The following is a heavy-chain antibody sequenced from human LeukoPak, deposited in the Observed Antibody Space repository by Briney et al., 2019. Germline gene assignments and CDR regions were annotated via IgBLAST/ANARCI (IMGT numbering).Heavy chain of an antibody. V-gene: IGHV4-59*01. Sequence: PSETLSLTCTVSGGSISSYYWSWIRQPPGKGLEWIGYIYYSGSTNYNPSLKSRVTISVDTSKNQFSLKLSSVTAADTAVYYCARRPRDYGHFYFDYWGQGTLVTVSS. CDR1: GGSISSYY. J-gene: IGHJ4*02. CDR3: ARRPRDYGHFYFDY. CDR2: IYYSGST. D-gene: IGHD4-17*01.